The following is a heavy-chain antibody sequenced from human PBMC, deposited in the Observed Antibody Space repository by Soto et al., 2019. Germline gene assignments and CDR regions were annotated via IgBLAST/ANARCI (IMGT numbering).Heavy chain of an antibody. CDR3: ARIYRITMVRGVSYFDY. J-gene: IGHJ4*02. CDR2: IFSNDEK. V-gene: IGHV2-26*01. CDR1: GFSLSNARMG. Sequence: QVTLKESGPVLVKPTETLTLTCTVSGFSLSNARMGVSWIRQPPGKALEWLAHIFSNDEKSYSTSLKSRLTISTDTSKSQVVLTMTNMDPVDTATYYCARIYRITMVRGVSYFDYWGQGTLVTVSS. D-gene: IGHD3-10*01.